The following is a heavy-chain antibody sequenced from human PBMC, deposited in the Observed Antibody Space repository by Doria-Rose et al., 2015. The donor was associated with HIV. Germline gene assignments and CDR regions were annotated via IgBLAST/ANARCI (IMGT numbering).Heavy chain of an antibody. CDR2: ISSTSAYI. CDR3: ATGVTLDY. Sequence: VQLVQSGGGLVRPGGSLRLSCATSGFTFSSHRINWVRQAPGKGLEWVSSISSTSAYINYADSVRGRFTISRDNARNSLYLQMDSLRADDTAIYYCATGVTLDYWGQGTLVTVSS. J-gene: IGHJ4*02. V-gene: IGHV3-21*01. D-gene: IGHD3-10*01. CDR1: GFTFSSHR.